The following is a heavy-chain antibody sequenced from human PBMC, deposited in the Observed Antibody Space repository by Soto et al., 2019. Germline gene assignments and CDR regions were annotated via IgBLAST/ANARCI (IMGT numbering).Heavy chain of an antibody. Sequence: ASVKVSCKASGYTFTSYAMHWVRQAPGQRLEWMGWINAGNGNTKYSQKFQGRVTITRDTSASTAYMELSSLRSEDTAVNYCARDRMSIAVEFNYWGQGTLVTVSS. V-gene: IGHV1-3*01. J-gene: IGHJ4*02. D-gene: IGHD6-19*01. CDR1: GYTFTSYA. CDR2: INAGNGNT. CDR3: ARDRMSIAVEFNY.